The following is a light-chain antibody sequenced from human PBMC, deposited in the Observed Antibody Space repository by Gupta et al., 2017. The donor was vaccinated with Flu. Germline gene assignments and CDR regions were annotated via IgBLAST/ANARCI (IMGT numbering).Light chain of an antibody. CDR1: QSIASN. J-gene: IGKJ3*01. CDR3: QQDDNLPFT. CDR2: GAS. V-gene: IGKV3-15*01. Sequence: PATLSVSPGERATLSCRASQSIASNLAWYQQKPGQAPRLLIYGASTRATGIPDRFSGSWSGTEFTLTISSLQSEDFAVYSCQQDDNLPFTFGHGTKVDV.